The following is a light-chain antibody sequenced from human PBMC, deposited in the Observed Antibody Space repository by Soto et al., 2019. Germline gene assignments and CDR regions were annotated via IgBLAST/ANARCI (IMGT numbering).Light chain of an antibody. V-gene: IGKV3-20*01. CDR3: HQYGLLPRHP. Sequence: EIVLTQSPGTLSLSPGESATLSCRASESVNSNYLAWYQQKLGQAPRLLIYGASSRATGIPNRFSGSGSGTDFTLTISSLEPEDFAVYYCHQYGLLPRHPFGQGTKLEIK. J-gene: IGKJ2*01. CDR1: ESVNSNY. CDR2: GAS.